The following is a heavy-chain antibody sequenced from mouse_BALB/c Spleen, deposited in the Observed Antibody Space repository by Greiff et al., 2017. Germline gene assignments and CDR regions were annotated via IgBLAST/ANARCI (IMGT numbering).Heavy chain of an antibody. D-gene: IGHD1-1*01. J-gene: IGHJ4*01. Sequence: VQLQQSGPQLVRPGASVKISCTASGYAFSSSWMNWVKQRPGQGLEWIGRIYPGDGDTNYNGKFKGKATLTADKSSSTAYMQLSSLTSVDSAVYFYARKDYYYGEDYAMDYWGQGTSVTVSS. V-gene: IGHV1-82*01. CDR3: ARKDYYYGEDYAMDY. CDR2: IYPGDGDT. CDR1: GYAFSSSW.